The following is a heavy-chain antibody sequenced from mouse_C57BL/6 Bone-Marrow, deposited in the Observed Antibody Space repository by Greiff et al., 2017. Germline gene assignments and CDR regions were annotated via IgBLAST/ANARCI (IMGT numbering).Heavy chain of an antibody. Sequence: QVQLQQSGAELVRPGASVTLSCKASGYTFTDYEMHWVKQTPVHGLEWIGAIDPETGGTAYNQKFKGKAILTADKSSSTAYMELRSLTSEDSAVYYCTRGPYYYGSSYWYFDVWGTGTTVTVSS. CDR3: TRGPYYYGSSYWYFDV. CDR2: IDPETGGT. D-gene: IGHD1-1*01. CDR1: GYTFTDYE. V-gene: IGHV1-15*01. J-gene: IGHJ1*03.